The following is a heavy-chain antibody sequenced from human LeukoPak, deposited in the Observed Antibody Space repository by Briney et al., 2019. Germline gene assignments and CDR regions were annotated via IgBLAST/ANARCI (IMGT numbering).Heavy chain of an antibody. Sequence: ASVKVSCKVSGYTLTELSMHWVRQAPGQGLEWMGIINPSGGTTFYAQKFQGRVTMTRDTSTSTVYMELSSLRSEDTAVYYCARGEDSVSYHLDYMDVWGKGTTVTISS. V-gene: IGHV1-46*01. CDR3: ARGEDSVSYHLDYMDV. D-gene: IGHD1-26*01. J-gene: IGHJ6*03. CDR1: GYTLTELS. CDR2: INPSGGTT.